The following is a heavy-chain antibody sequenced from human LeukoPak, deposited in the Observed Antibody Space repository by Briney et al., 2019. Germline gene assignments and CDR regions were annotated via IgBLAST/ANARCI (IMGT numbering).Heavy chain of an antibody. Sequence: PGGSLRLSCAASGFTVSSDYMSWVRQAPGKGLEWVSYISSSSSTIYYADSVKGRFTISRDNAKNSLYLQMNSLRDEDTAVYYCAAWDYYDSSGYNDAFDIWGQGTMVTVSS. CDR2: ISSSSSTI. CDR1: GFTVSSDY. D-gene: IGHD3-22*01. J-gene: IGHJ3*02. CDR3: AAWDYYDSSGYNDAFDI. V-gene: IGHV3-48*02.